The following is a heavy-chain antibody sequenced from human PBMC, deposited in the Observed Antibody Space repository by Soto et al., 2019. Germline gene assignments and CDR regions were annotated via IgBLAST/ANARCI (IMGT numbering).Heavy chain of an antibody. Sequence: SETLSLTCAVSGYSISSGYYWGFIRQPPGKGLEWIGSIYHSGSTYYNPSLKSRVTISVDTSKNQFSLKLSSVTAADTAVYYCARDRSGDTAMPYNWFDPWGQGTLVTVSS. CDR3: ARDRSGDTAMPYNWFDP. CDR2: IYHSGST. J-gene: IGHJ5*02. D-gene: IGHD5-18*01. V-gene: IGHV4-38-2*02. CDR1: GYSISSGYY.